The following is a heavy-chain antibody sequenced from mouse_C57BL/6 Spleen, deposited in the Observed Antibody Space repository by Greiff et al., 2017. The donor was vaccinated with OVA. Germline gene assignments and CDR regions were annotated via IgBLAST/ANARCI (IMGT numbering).Heavy chain of an antibody. J-gene: IGHJ2*01. Sequence: QVQLQQPGAELVKPGASVKMSCKASGYTFTSYWMTWVKQRPGQVLEWIGDIYPGGGSTNYNAQFKSKATLTVATSSRTAYMQLRRLTSEASAFFYCESARTTEGAHYLDYWGQGTTLTVSS. V-gene: IGHV1-55*01. CDR3: ESARTTEGAHYLDY. CDR2: IYPGGGST. CDR1: GYTFTSYW. D-gene: IGHD1-1*01.